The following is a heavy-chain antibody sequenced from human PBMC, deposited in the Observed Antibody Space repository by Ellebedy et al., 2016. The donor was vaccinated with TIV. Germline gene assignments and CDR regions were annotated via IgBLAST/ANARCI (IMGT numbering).Heavy chain of an antibody. J-gene: IGHJ4*02. CDR2: ITGGGSNT. D-gene: IGHD6-19*01. CDR1: GFTFDSYA. V-gene: IGHV3-23*01. CDR3: AKSRYGSGWYYFAY. Sequence: GGSLRLXXATSGFTFDSYAMNWVRQAPGNGLEWVSGITGGGSNTYYADSVRGRSTISRDNSRNSLFLQMNSLRVEDTAVYYCAKSRYGSGWYYFAYWGQGALVTVSS.